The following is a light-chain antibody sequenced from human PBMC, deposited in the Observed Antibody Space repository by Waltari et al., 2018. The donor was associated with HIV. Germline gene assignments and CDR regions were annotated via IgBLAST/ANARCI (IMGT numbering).Light chain of an antibody. CDR1: DSNIGSGHD. V-gene: IGLV1-40*01. CDR2: GNS. Sequence: QSVLTPPPSVSGAPGQRVTISCPGRDSNIGSGHDVHWYQHLPGTAPKLLIYGNSNRPAGVPDRFSGSRSGTSASLAITGLQAEDEADYYCQSYDVTLSGPLVFGGGTKLTVL. CDR3: QSYDVTLSGPLV. J-gene: IGLJ2*01.